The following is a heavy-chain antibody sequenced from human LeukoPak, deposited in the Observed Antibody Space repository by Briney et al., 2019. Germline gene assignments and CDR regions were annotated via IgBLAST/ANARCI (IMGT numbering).Heavy chain of an antibody. Sequence: GGSLRLSCAASGFTFSSYEMNWVRQAPGKGQEWLSYISRSGGTIYADSVKGRFTISRDNAKNSLYLQMNSLRAEDTAVYYCARDRSGWYRWFDPWGQGTLVTVSS. V-gene: IGHV3-48*03. CDR3: ARDRSGWYRWFDP. J-gene: IGHJ5*02. CDR2: ISRSGGTI. CDR1: GFTFSSYE. D-gene: IGHD6-19*01.